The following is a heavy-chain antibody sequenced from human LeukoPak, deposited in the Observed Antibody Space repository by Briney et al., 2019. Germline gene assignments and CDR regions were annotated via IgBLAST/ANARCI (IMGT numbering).Heavy chain of an antibody. J-gene: IGHJ4*02. CDR1: GFTFSTYW. Sequence: VGSLRLSCEASGFTFSTYWMTWVRQAPGKGLEWVANIKEDGSEKSYVDSVKGRFTISKDNAKNSLYLQMNSLRAEDTAVYYCARIHSGSYYMGFDYWGQGALVTVSS. D-gene: IGHD1-26*01. CDR2: IKEDGSEK. V-gene: IGHV3-7*01. CDR3: ARIHSGSYYMGFDY.